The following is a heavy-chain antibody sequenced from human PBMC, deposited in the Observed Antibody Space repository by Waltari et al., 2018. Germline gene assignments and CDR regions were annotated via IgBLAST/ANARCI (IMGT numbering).Heavy chain of an antibody. CDR2: ISYSGST. Sequence: QVQLQESGPGLVKPSQTLSLTCTVSGGSISSGGYYWSWIRQHPGKGLEWIGYISYSGSTSYNPSLKSRVTISVDTSKNQFSLKLSSVTAADTAVYYCASRKTTGIAFDYWGQGTLVTVSS. CDR3: ASRKTTGIAFDY. V-gene: IGHV4-31*03. CDR1: GGSISSGGYY. J-gene: IGHJ4*02. D-gene: IGHD6-13*01.